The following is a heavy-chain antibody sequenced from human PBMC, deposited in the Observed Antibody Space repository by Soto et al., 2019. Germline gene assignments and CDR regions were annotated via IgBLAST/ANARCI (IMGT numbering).Heavy chain of an antibody. CDR1: GGTFSSYT. CDR2: IIPILGIA. CDR3: AREEYSSSSSGVYYYYYMDV. J-gene: IGHJ6*03. V-gene: IGHV1-69*04. Sequence: SVKVSCKXSGGTFSSYTISWVRQAPGQGLEWMGRIIPILGIANYAQKFQGRVTITADKSTSTAYMELSSLRSEDTAVYYCAREEYSSSSSGVYYYYYMDVWGKGTTVTVSS. D-gene: IGHD6-6*01.